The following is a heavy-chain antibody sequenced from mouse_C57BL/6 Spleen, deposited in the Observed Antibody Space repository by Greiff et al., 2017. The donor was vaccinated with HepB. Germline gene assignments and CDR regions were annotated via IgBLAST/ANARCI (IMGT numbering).Heavy chain of an antibody. CDR3: ARNGAYYAMDY. J-gene: IGHJ4*01. CDR1: GSTFSDYG. Sequence: EVKLMESGGGLVKPGGSLKLSCAASGSTFSDYGMHWVRQAPEKGLEWVAYISSGSSTIYYADTVKGRFTISRDNAKNTLFLQMTSLRSEDTAMYYCARNGAYYAMDYWGQGTSVTVSS. V-gene: IGHV5-17*01. CDR2: ISSGSSTI.